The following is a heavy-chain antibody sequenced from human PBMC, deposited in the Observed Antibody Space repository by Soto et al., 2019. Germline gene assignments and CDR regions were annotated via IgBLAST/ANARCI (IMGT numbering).Heavy chain of an antibody. D-gene: IGHD2-15*01. CDR2: IIPIFGTA. Sequence: QVQLVQSGAEVKKPGSSVKVSCKASGGTFSSYAISWVRQAPGQGLEWMGGIIPIFGTANYAQKFQGRVTITADESTSTAYMELSSLRSEDTAVYYCARDGGYCSGGSCRYGMDVWCQGTKVTVSS. CDR1: GGTFSSYA. CDR3: ARDGGYCSGGSCRYGMDV. V-gene: IGHV1-69*01. J-gene: IGHJ6*02.